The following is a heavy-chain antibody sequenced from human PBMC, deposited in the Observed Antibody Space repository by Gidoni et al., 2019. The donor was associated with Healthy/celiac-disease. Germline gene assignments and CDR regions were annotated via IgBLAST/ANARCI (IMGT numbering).Heavy chain of an antibody. CDR3: ARRGYPRAFDI. CDR2: INHSGST. Sequence: QVQLQQWGAGLLKPSEPLSLTCAVYGGSFSGYYWSWIRQPPGKGLEWIREINHSGSTNYNPSLKSRVTISVDTSKNQFSLKLSSVTAADTAVYYCARRGYPRAFDIWGQGTMVTVSS. D-gene: IGHD5-12*01. V-gene: IGHV4-34*01. CDR1: GGSFSGYY. J-gene: IGHJ3*02.